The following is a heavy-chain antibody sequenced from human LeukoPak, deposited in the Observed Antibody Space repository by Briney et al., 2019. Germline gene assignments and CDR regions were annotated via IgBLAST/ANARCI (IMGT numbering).Heavy chain of an antibody. CDR1: GYSFTSYW. Sequence: GESLKISCKGSGYSFTSYWIGWVRQMPGKGLEWMGIIYPGDSDTRYSPSFQGQVTISADKSISTAYLQWSSLKASDTAMYYCASIRGVRGPNDAFDIWGQGTMVTVSS. J-gene: IGHJ3*02. CDR3: ASIRGVRGPNDAFDI. V-gene: IGHV5-51*01. D-gene: IGHD3-10*01. CDR2: IYPGDSDT.